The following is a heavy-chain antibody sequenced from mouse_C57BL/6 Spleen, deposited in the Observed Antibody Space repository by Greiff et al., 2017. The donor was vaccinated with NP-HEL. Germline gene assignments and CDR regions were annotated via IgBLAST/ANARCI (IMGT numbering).Heavy chain of an antibody. D-gene: IGHD2-1*01. Sequence: QVQLQQSGPELVKPGASVKISCKASGYAFSSSWMNWVKQRPGKGLEWIGRIYPGDGDTNYNGKFKGKATLTADKSSSTAYMQLSSLTSEDSAVYFCAVYYGNYDWFAYWGQGTLVTVSA. CDR1: GYAFSSSW. J-gene: IGHJ3*01. CDR2: IYPGDGDT. V-gene: IGHV1-82*01. CDR3: AVYYGNYDWFAY.